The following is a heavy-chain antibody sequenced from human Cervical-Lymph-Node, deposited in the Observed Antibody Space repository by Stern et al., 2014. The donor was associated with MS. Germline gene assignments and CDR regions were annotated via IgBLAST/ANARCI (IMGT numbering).Heavy chain of an antibody. Sequence: QVQLVQSGGGLVKPGGSLRVSCVASGFNFSNYYMSWIRQAPGKGLEWLSYISPGGSTIYYEDSVKGRFTISRDDAKNSLYLQMNSLRAEDTAVYYCARDQDGGDCYDYWGQGTLVTVSS. CDR2: ISPGGSTI. D-gene: IGHD2-21*02. CDR1: GFNFSNYY. CDR3: ARDQDGGDCYDY. J-gene: IGHJ4*02. V-gene: IGHV3-11*01.